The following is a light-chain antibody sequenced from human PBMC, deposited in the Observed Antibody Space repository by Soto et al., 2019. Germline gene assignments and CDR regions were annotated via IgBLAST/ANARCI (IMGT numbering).Light chain of an antibody. J-gene: IGLJ2*01. CDR3: AAWDDSLNGVV. CDR2: SSI. Sequence: QSVLTQPPSASGTPGQRVTISCSGSSSNFGSNTVNWYQKFPGTAPKLLIYSSILRPSGVPDRFSGSKSGTSASLAISGLQSEDESDYYCAAWDDSLNGVVFGGGTKLTVL. V-gene: IGLV1-44*01. CDR1: SSNFGSNT.